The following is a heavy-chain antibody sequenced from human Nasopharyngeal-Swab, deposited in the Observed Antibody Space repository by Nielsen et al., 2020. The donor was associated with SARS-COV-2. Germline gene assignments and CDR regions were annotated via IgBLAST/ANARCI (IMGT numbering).Heavy chain of an antibody. CDR3: ALRDSGIAVAGRGGFDY. Sequence: WVRQAPGQGLEWMGWINTNTGNPMYAQGFTGRFVFSLDTSVSTAYLQISSLKAEDTAVYYCALRDSGIAVAGRGGFDYWGQGTLVTVSS. V-gene: IGHV7-4-1*02. D-gene: IGHD6-19*01. J-gene: IGHJ4*02. CDR2: INTNTGNP.